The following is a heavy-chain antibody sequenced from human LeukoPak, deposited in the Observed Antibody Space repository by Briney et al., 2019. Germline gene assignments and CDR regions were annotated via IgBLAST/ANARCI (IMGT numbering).Heavy chain of an antibody. V-gene: IGHV1-69*05. CDR3: ARARSVAAAGTG. Sequence: SVKVSCKASGGTFNSYTIRWVRQAPGQGLEWMGGIIPIYGTPNYAQKLQGRVTMTTDTSTSTAYMELRSLRSDDTAVYYCARARSVAAAGTGWGQGTLVTVSS. J-gene: IGHJ4*02. D-gene: IGHD6-13*01. CDR2: IIPIYGTP. CDR1: GGTFNSYT.